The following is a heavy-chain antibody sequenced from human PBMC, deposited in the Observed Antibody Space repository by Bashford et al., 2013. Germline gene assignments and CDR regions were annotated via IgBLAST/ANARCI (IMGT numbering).Heavy chain of an antibody. D-gene: IGHD5/OR15-5a*01. V-gene: IGHV3-23*01. Sequence: GGSLRLSCAGSGFTFSSYAMTWVRQAPGKGLERVALISGGGDVANYADSVKGLFTISRDNSKSTLYLQMNSLRAGDTAVYYCAKSLYPAYYYAMDVWGQGTAVTVSS. CDR3: AKSLYPAYYYAMDV. CDR2: ISGGGDVA. CDR1: GFTFSSYA. J-gene: IGHJ6*02.